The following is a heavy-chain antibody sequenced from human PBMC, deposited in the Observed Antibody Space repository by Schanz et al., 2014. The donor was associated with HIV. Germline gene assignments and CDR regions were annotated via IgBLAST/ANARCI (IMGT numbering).Heavy chain of an antibody. Sequence: EVQLVESGGGLVQPGGSLRLSCAASGFTFSTYAMNWVRQAPGKGLEWVSDIRGGAGGTYYADSVKGRFTISRDNSKSTLYLQMNRLRAEDTAVYYCVGHGSSSSWGLGTLVTVSS. CDR3: VGHGSSSS. J-gene: IGHJ5*02. CDR1: GFTFSTYA. D-gene: IGHD6-6*01. V-gene: IGHV3-23*04. CDR2: IRGGAGGT.